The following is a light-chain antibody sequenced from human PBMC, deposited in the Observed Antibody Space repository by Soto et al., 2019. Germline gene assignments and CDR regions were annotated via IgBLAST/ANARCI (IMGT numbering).Light chain of an antibody. V-gene: IGKV3-20*01. Sequence: EIVLTQSPGTLSVSPGERATLSCRASQSGGYLALYQQKPGQAPRLLIDGSSSRDAGIPERFSGSGSGTDSTLTISRLEPEDVAVYYCQQYGTSAGFTFGPGTKVDI. J-gene: IGKJ3*01. CDR1: QSGGY. CDR3: QQYGTSAGFT. CDR2: GSS.